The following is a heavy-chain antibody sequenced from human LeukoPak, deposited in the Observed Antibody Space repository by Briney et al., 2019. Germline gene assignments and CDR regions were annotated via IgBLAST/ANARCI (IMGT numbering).Heavy chain of an antibody. CDR3: ARSLAYDILTGYPLGYSDY. Sequence: PSETLSLTCTVSGGSISSYYWSWIRQPPGKGLEWIGYIYYSGSTNYNPSLKSRVTISVDTSKNQFSLKLSSVTAADTAVYYCARSLAYDILTGYPLGYSDYWGQGTLVTVSS. CDR1: GGSISSYY. J-gene: IGHJ4*02. CDR2: IYYSGST. D-gene: IGHD3-9*01. V-gene: IGHV4-59*01.